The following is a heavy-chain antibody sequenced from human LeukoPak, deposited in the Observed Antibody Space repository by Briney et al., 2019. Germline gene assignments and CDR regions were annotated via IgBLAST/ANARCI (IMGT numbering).Heavy chain of an antibody. J-gene: IGHJ4*02. CDR1: GYIFTDYY. Sequence: ASVKVSCKASGYIFTDYYIHWVRQAPGQGLEWMGWINPDSGDTNYAQKFQGRVTMTRGTSISAAYMEMSSLRSDDTAVYFCARDRGESTGRIAARPLWGQGTLVTVSS. D-gene: IGHD6-6*01. V-gene: IGHV1-2*02. CDR3: ARDRGESTGRIAARPL. CDR2: INPDSGDT.